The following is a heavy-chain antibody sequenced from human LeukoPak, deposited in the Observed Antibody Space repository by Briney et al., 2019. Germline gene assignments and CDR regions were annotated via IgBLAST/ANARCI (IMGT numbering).Heavy chain of an antibody. CDR1: GYTFTGYY. V-gene: IGHV1-2*02. J-gene: IGHJ4*02. CDR2: INPNSGGT. Sequence: ASVKVSCKASGYTFTGYYMHWVRQAPGQGLEWMGWINPNSGGTNYAQKFQGRVTMTRDTSISTAYMELSRLRSDDTAVYYCARRATQYDFWSGYYLYYFDYWGQGTLVTVSS. D-gene: IGHD3-3*01. CDR3: ARRATQYDFWSGYYLYYFDY.